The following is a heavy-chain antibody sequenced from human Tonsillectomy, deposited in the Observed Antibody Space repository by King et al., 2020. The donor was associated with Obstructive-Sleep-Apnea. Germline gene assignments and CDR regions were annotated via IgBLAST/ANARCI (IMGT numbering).Heavy chain of an antibody. CDR3: AKAYCNKTTCYDGDSDYYYGMDV. CDR2: MNPHSGNT. Sequence: LQLVQSGAEVKKPGASVKVSCKASGYTFTTYDINWVRQATGQGLEWVGWMNPHSGNTGYAQKFQGRVTMARGTSINTAYMELSSLRSEDTAVYYCAKAYCNKTTCYDGDSDYYYGMDVWGQGTTVTVSS. D-gene: IGHD2-2*01. V-gene: IGHV1-8*01. CDR1: GYTFTTYD. J-gene: IGHJ6*02.